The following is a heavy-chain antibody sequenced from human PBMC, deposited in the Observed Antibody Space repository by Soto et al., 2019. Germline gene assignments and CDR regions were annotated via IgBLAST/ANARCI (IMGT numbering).Heavy chain of an antibody. D-gene: IGHD2-2*01. J-gene: IGHJ4*02. CDR2: ISSSSSYT. CDR3: ASLPSSHQLLVDY. Sequence: QVQLVESGGGLVKPGGSLRLSCAASGFTFSDYYMSWIRKAPGKGLEWVSYISSSSSYTNYADSVKGRFTISSDNAKKSLYLQMNSLRAEDTAVYYCASLPSSHQLLVDYWGQGTLVTVSS. CDR1: GFTFSDYY. V-gene: IGHV3-11*05.